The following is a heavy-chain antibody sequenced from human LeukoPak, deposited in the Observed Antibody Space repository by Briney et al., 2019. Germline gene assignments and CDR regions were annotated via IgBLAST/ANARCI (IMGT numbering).Heavy chain of an antibody. CDR3: ARSGYSNSLASPQKAFDI. CDR1: GFTFSSYA. D-gene: IGHD6-13*01. CDR2: ISYDGSNK. J-gene: IGHJ3*02. V-gene: IGHV3-30-3*01. Sequence: GGSLRLSCAASGFTFSSYAMHWVRQAPGKGLEWVAVISYDGSNKYYADSLKGRFTISRDNSKNTPYLQMNSLRAEDTAVYYCARSGYSNSLASPQKAFDIWGQGTMVTVSS.